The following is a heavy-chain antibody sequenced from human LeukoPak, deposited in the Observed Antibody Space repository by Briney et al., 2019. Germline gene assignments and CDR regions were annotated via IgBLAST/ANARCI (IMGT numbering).Heavy chain of an antibody. Sequence: PSETLSLTCAVSGGSISSSNWWSWVRQPPGKGLEWIGEIYHSGSTNYNPSLKSRVTISVDTSKNQFSLKLSSVTAADTAVYYCARMVRGVIGGMDVWGKGTTVTVSS. CDR1: GGSISSSNW. V-gene: IGHV4-4*02. D-gene: IGHD3-10*01. J-gene: IGHJ6*04. CDR2: IYHSGST. CDR3: ARMVRGVIGGMDV.